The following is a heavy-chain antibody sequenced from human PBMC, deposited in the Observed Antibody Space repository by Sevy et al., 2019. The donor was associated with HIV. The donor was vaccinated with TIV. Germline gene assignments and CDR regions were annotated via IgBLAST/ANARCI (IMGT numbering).Heavy chain of an antibody. Sequence: ASAKVSCKVSGDSLTELSMFWVRQAPGKGLEWMGGFDPQHGRTIYTQKFEARVTMTEDKSAETAYMELTSLKFEDTAVYFCATTRTERNWYGGSFYFYYAMDVWGQGTSVTVSS. J-gene: IGHJ6*02. CDR2: FDPQHGRT. D-gene: IGHD1-1*01. V-gene: IGHV1-24*01. CDR1: GDSLTELS. CDR3: ATTRTERNWYGGSFYFYYAMDV.